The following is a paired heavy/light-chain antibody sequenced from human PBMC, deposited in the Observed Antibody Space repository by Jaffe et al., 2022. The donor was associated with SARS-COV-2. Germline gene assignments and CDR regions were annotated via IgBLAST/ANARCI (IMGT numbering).Light chain of an antibody. CDR1: QGIRND. Sequence: AIQMTQSPSSLSASVGDRVTITCRASQGIRNDLGWYQQKPGKAPKLLIYVASSLQSGVPSRFSGSGSGTDFTLTISSLQPEDFATYYCLQDYNYPYTFGQGTKLEIK. CDR3: LQDYNYPYT. J-gene: IGKJ2*01. V-gene: IGKV1-6*01. CDR2: VAS.
Heavy chain of an antibody. D-gene: IGHD2-15*01. Sequence: EVQLVESGGGLVQPGGSLRLSCAASGFTFSTYAMNWVRQAPGKGLKWVSTISGSGGSTYHADSVKGRFTISRDNSKNTLHLQMNSLRAEDTAVYYCAVRGYCSGRSCDGYFYYMDVWGKGTTVTVSS. CDR1: GFTFSTYA. CDR2: ISGSGGST. J-gene: IGHJ6*03. V-gene: IGHV3-23*04. CDR3: AVRGYCSGRSCDGYFYYMDV.